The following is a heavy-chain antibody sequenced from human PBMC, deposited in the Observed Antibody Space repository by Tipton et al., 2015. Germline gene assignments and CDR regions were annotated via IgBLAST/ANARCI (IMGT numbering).Heavy chain of an antibody. CDR3: ARRGDDFDS. V-gene: IGHV5-51*07. Sequence: QLVQSGAEVKKPGESLKISCKASGYSFPIYWIAWVHQMPGKGLDWMGMIYPADSGTRYSPSFQGQVTISADTSITTAYLQWSSLKASDTAMYFCARRGDDFDSWGQGTLVTVSS. CDR1: GYSFPIYW. J-gene: IGHJ4*02. CDR2: IYPADSGT. D-gene: IGHD3-16*01.